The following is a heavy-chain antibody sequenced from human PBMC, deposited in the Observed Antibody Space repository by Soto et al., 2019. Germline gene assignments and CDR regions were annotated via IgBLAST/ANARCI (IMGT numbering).Heavy chain of an antibody. D-gene: IGHD3-3*01. CDR2: IYYSGST. Sequence: QVQLQESGPGLVKPSQTLSLTCTVSGGSISSGGYYWSWIRQHPGKGLEWIGYIYYSGSTYYNPSLKSRVTISVDTSKNQFSLKLSSVTAADTAMYYCARVRGIFGVVIIYYFDYWGQGTLVTVSS. CDR1: GGSISSGGYY. J-gene: IGHJ4*02. V-gene: IGHV4-31*03. CDR3: ARVRGIFGVVIIYYFDY.